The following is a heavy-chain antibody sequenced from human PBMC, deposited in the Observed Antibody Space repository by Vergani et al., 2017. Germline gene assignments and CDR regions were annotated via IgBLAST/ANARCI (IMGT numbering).Heavy chain of an antibody. Sequence: VQLVQSGAEVKKPGESLRISCKGSGYSFTSYWISWVRQMPGKGLEWMGRIIPILGIANYAQKFQGRVTITADKSTSTAYMELSSLRSEDTAVYYCASRDLGSFDYWGQGTLVTVSS. D-gene: IGHD3-10*01. V-gene: IGHV1-69*09. CDR2: IIPILGIA. CDR3: ASRDLGSFDY. CDR1: GYSFTSYW. J-gene: IGHJ4*02.